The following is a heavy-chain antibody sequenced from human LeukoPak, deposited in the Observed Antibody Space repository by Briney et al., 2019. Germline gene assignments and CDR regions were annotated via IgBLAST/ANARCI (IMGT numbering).Heavy chain of an antibody. CDR2: ISDIGSI. V-gene: IGHV4-59*01. CDR3: ARGRRPLVYASTYYFDY. Sequence: SETLSLTCTVSGGSISSYYWSWIRQPPGKGLEWIAYISDIGSINYNPSLKSRVTISLDTSKNQFSLKLSSVTAADTAVYYCARGRRPLVYASTYYFDYWGQGTLVTVSS. J-gene: IGHJ4*02. CDR1: GGSISSYY. D-gene: IGHD2-8*01.